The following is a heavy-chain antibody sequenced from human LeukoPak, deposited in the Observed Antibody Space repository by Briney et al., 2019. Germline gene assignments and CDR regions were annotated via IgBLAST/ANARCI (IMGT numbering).Heavy chain of an antibody. CDR2: ISGSGGGT. V-gene: IGHV3-23*01. CDR3: AKSKGWIPYVDY. D-gene: IGHD2-2*03. CDR1: GFTFSSYA. Sequence: GGSLRLSCAASGFTFSSYAMSWVRQAPGKGLEWVSTISGSGGGTYYADSVKGRFTLSRDNSMNTLYLQMNSLRAEDTAVYYCAKSKGWIPYVDYWGQGTLVTVSS. J-gene: IGHJ4*02.